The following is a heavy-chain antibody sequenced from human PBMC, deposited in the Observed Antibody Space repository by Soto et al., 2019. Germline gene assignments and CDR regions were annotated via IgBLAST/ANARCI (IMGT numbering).Heavy chain of an antibody. D-gene: IGHD2-2*01. Sequence: QVQLVQSGAEVKKPGSSVKVSCKASGGTFSSYAISWVRQAPGQGLEWMGGIIPIPGTANYAQKFQGRVTIAADESTSTAYMGLSSLRYEDTAVYYCARSQGSSTSLEIYYYYYYGMEVWGQGTRVTVSS. CDR3: ARSQGSSTSLEIYYYYYYGMEV. J-gene: IGHJ6*02. V-gene: IGHV1-69*01. CDR2: IIPIPGTA. CDR1: GGTFSSYA.